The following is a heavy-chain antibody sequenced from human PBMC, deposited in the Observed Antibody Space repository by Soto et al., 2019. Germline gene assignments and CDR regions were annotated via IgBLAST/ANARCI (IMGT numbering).Heavy chain of an antibody. J-gene: IGHJ4*02. V-gene: IGHV3-23*01. CDR1: GFTFSSYA. CDR2: ISGSGGST. D-gene: IGHD5-12*01. CDR3: AKWRRWLPSFDY. Sequence: GGSLRLSCAASGFTFSSYAMSWVRQAPGKGLEWVSAISGSGGSTYYADSVKGRFTISRDNSKNTLYLQMNSLRAEDTAVSYCAKWRRWLPSFDYWGQGTLVTVYS.